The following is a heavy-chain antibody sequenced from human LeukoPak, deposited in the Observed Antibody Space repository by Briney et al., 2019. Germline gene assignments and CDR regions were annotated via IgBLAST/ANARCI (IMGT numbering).Heavy chain of an antibody. CDR3: ARGNMILTGSPPYYYYYMDV. CDR2: IYYSGST. CDR1: GGSISSYY. J-gene: IGHJ6*03. D-gene: IGHD3-9*01. Sequence: SETLSLTCTVSGGSISSYYWSWIRQPPGKGLEWIGYIYYSGSTNYNPSLKSRVTISVDTSKNQFSLKLSSVTAADTAVYYCARGNMILTGSPPYYYYYMDVWGKGTTVTISS. V-gene: IGHV4-59*01.